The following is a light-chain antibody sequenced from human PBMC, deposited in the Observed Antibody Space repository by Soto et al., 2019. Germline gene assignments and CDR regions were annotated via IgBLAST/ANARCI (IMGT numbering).Light chain of an antibody. J-gene: IGLJ3*02. CDR3: ASNTGTRV. CDR1: SSDIGNYNY. CDR2: EVS. Sequence: QSVLTQPPSASGTPGQSVTISCTGTSSDIGNYNYVSWYQQAPGTAPKLMIFEVSNRPSGVPDRFSGAKSGNTATLTISAVQAEDEADYYCASNTGTRVFGGGTKLTVL. V-gene: IGLV2-18*02.